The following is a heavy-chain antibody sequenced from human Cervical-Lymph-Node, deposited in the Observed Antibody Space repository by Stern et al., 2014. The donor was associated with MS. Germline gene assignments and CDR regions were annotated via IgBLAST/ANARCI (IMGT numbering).Heavy chain of an antibody. V-gene: IGHV4-31*03. D-gene: IGHD6-13*01. Sequence: QLQLQESGPGLVKPSQTLSLTCTVSGGSISSGGYYWSWIRQHPGKGLEXIGYIYYSGSTYYNPSLKSRVTISVDTSKNQFSLKLSSVTAADTAVYYCARVDSSSWYGGFDYWGQGTLVTVSS. J-gene: IGHJ4*02. CDR2: IYYSGST. CDR1: GGSISSGGYY. CDR3: ARVDSSSWYGGFDY.